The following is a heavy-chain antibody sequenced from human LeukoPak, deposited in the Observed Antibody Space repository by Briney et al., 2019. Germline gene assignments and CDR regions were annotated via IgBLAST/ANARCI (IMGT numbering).Heavy chain of an antibody. CDR1: GFTFSSYA. V-gene: IGHV3-23*01. CDR2: ISGSGGRT. Sequence: PGGSLRLSCAASGFTFSSYAMSWVRQAPGKGLEWVSAISGSGGRTYYADSVKGRFTISRDNSKNTLYLQMNSLRAEDTAVYYCAKSQYDFWSEPFYYFDYWGQGTLVTVSS. J-gene: IGHJ4*02. D-gene: IGHD3-3*01. CDR3: AKSQYDFWSEPFYYFDY.